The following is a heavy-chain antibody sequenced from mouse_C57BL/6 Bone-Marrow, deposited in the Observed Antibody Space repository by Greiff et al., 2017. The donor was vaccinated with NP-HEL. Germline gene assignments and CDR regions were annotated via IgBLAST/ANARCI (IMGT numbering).Heavy chain of an antibody. V-gene: IGHV1-52*01. CDR1: GYTFTSYW. J-gene: IGHJ3*01. CDR3: ARSSNYVGFAY. CDR2: IDPSDSET. Sequence: QVQLQQPGAELVRPGSSVKLSCKASGYTFTSYWMHWVKQRPIQGLEWIGNIDPSDSETHYNQKFKDKATLTVDKSSSTAYMQLSSLTSEDSAVYDCARSSNYVGFAYWGQGTLVTVSA. D-gene: IGHD2-5*01.